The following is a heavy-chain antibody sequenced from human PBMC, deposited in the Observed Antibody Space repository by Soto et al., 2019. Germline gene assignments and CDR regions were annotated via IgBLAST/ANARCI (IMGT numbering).Heavy chain of an antibody. J-gene: IGHJ4*02. CDR1: GFTFSSNR. V-gene: IGHV3-7*01. CDR3: ATDYQAY. CDR2: INQDGGVR. Sequence: EVQLVESGGGLVQPGGSLRLSCAASGFTFSSNRMIWVRQAPGKGLEWVAKINQDGGVRYNVDSVKGRFTISRDNAKNSLYLQMNSLRAEDTAVYYCATDYQAYWGQGTLVTVSS. D-gene: IGHD3-16*02.